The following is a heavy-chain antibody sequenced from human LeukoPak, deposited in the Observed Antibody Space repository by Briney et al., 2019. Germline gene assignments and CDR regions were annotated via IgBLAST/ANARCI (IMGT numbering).Heavy chain of an antibody. J-gene: IGHJ4*02. D-gene: IGHD6-13*01. Sequence: PSETLSLTCTVSGGSISSSSYYWGWIRQPPGKGLEWIGSIYYSGSTYYNPSLKSRVTISVDTSKNQFSLRLSSVTAADTAVYYCARPKTAAAGPMVYWGQGTLVTVSS. CDR3: ARPKTAAAGPMVY. CDR2: IYYSGST. V-gene: IGHV4-39*01. CDR1: GGSISSSSYY.